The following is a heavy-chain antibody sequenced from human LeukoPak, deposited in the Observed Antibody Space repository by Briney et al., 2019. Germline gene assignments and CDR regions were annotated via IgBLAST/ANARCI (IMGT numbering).Heavy chain of an antibody. V-gene: IGHV1-69*05. Sequence: SVKVSRKASGGTFSSYAISWVRQAPGQGLEWMGGIIPIFGTANYAQKFQGRVTITTDESTSTAYMELSSLRSEDTAVYYCARTHICYDSSGYYYYFDYWGQGTLVTVSS. CDR1: GGTFSSYA. D-gene: IGHD3-22*01. CDR3: ARTHICYDSSGYYYYFDY. J-gene: IGHJ4*02. CDR2: IIPIFGTA.